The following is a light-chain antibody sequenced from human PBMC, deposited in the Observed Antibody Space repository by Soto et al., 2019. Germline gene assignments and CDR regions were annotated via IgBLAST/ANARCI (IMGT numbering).Light chain of an antibody. CDR3: QQSYSTPPT. CDR1: QSIGRN. CDR2: TSS. V-gene: IGKV1-39*01. J-gene: IGKJ1*01. Sequence: DIQMTQSPASLSASVGDRVTISCRASQSIGRNLNWYQQKPGKAPKLLIFTSSSLQSGVPSRFSGSESGTDFIFTISNLEPDDFATYFCQQSYSTPPTFGQGTKVEIK.